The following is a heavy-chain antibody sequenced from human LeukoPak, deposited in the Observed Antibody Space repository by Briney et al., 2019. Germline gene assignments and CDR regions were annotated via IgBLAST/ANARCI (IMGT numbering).Heavy chain of an antibody. CDR1: GGSISTYY. V-gene: IGHV4-59*01. J-gene: IGHJ4*02. Sequence: SETLSLTCTVSGGSISTYYWSWIRQPPGKGLEWIGYIYYSWSTNTNPSLKSRVTISVDTSKNQFSLKLTSVTAADTAMYYCARSDAYYYDSSGYYNRPYYFDYWGQGTLVTVSS. D-gene: IGHD3-22*01. CDR3: ARSDAYYYDSSGYYNRPYYFDY. CDR2: IYYSWST.